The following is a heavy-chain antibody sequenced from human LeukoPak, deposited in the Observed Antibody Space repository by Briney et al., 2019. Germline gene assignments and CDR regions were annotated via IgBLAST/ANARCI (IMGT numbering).Heavy chain of an antibody. CDR2: INPSGGST. V-gene: IGHV1-46*01. Sequence: ASVKVSCKASGYTFTSYYMHWVRQAPGQGLEWMGIINPSGGSTNYAQKFQERVTITRDMSTSTAYMELSSLRSEDTAVYYCAAEVVYDLTPSKGFDPWGQGTLVTVSS. CDR3: AAEVVYDLTPSKGFDP. CDR1: GYTFTSYY. J-gene: IGHJ5*02. D-gene: IGHD3-3*01.